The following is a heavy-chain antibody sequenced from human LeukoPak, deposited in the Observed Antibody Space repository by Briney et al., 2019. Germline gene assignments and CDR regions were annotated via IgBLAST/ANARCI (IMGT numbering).Heavy chain of an antibody. D-gene: IGHD2-2*01. J-gene: IGHJ3*02. Sequence: GGSLRLSCAASGFTFSSYAMHWVRQAPGKGLEYVSAISSNGGSTYYANSVKGRFTISRDNSKNTLYLQMGSLRAEDMAVYYCARAGDWGVVPAAMETQSDDAFDIWGQGTMVTVSS. V-gene: IGHV3-64*01. CDR3: ARAGDWGVVPAAMETQSDDAFDI. CDR1: GFTFSSYA. CDR2: ISSNGGST.